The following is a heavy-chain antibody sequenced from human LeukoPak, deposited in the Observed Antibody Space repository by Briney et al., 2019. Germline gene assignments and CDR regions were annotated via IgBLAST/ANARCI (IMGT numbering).Heavy chain of an antibody. J-gene: IGHJ4*02. V-gene: IGHV3-7*01. CDR1: GFTFNGYC. CDR2: IKHNESRK. CDR3: ARLFGDVTTYDY. Sequence: GGSLRLSCTVSGFTFNGYCMSWVRQAPGRGLEWVASIKHNESRKHYVDSVKGRFTISRDNANNSLYLQINSLRPEDTALYYCARLFGDVTTYDYWAQGTLVNVSS. D-gene: IGHD4-17*01.